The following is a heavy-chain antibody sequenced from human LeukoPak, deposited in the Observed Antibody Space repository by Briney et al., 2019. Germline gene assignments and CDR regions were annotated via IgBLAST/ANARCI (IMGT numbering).Heavy chain of an antibody. J-gene: IGHJ4*02. CDR2: IHSGGDT. V-gene: IGHV3-66*01. D-gene: IGHD4/OR15-4a*01. CDR3: ARRDYGKGVYDH. CDR1: GFNVRTNF. Sequence: GGSLRLSCVTSGFNVRTNFMSWVRQAPGKGLERVSVIHSGGDTYYADSVKGRFTISRDNSENTVYLQMSSLRAEDTAVYYCARRDYGKGVYDHWGQGTLVTVSS.